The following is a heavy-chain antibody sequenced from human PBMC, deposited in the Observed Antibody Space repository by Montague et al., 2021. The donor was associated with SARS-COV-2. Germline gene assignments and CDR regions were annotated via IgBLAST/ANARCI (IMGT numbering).Heavy chain of an antibody. J-gene: IGHJ4*02. CDR1: GGSIRSLY. D-gene: IGHD3-3*01. V-gene: IGHV4-59*08. Sequence: SETLSLTCTVSGGSIRSLYWGGFRQPPGKELEWIWYISDSGSTNYNPSLTSRVTMSVDTSKNQFSLKVNSVTAADTAVYYCASQVPDFWSGIDYWGQGTLVTVSS. CDR2: ISDSGST. CDR3: ASQVPDFWSGIDY.